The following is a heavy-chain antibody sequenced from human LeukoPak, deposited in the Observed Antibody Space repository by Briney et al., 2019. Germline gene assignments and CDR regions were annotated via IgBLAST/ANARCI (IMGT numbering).Heavy chain of an antibody. J-gene: IGHJ4*02. D-gene: IGHD4-23*01. V-gene: IGHV3-53*01. CDR2: IYSGGSA. CDR3: AKDHPMTTVVTGVDY. Sequence: PGGSLRLSCAASGFTVSSNYMSWVRQAPGKGLEWVSVIYSGGSAYYADSVKGRFTISRDNSKNTLYLQMNSLRAEDTAVYYCAKDHPMTTVVTGVDYWGQGTLVTVSS. CDR1: GFTVSSNY.